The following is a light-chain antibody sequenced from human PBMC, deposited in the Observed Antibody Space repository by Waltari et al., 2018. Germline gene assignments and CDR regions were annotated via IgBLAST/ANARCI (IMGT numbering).Light chain of an antibody. CDR3: GTWDSSLSGAV. CDR2: ENS. Sequence: QSVLTQPPSVSAAPGQRVTISCPGGRSNIGTNYVSWYRQFPGTAPKLLIWENSGQPSGIPGRCAGAKSGTSATLDITGLQAGDEADYCCGTWDSSLSGAVFGGGTHLTVL. J-gene: IGLJ7*01. CDR1: RSNIGTNY. V-gene: IGLV1-51*02.